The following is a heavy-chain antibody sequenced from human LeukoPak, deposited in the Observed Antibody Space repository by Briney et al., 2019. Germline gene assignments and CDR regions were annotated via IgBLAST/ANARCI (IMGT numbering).Heavy chain of an antibody. CDR2: ISGDGGNT. CDR1: GFTFDDYA. CDR3: FLFGESTDYYFDY. V-gene: IGHV3-43*02. Sequence: GGSLRLSCAASGFTFDDYAMHWVRQAPGKGLEWVSLISGDGGNTHYADSVKGRFTISRDNSKNSLYLQMNSLRTEDTALYYCFLFGESTDYYFDYWGQGTLITVSS. D-gene: IGHD3-10*02. J-gene: IGHJ4*02.